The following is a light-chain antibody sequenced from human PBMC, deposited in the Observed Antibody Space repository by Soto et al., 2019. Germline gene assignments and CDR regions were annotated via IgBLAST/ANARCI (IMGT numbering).Light chain of an antibody. V-gene: IGLV3-25*03. CDR1: ALPKQY. J-gene: IGLJ2*01. Sequence: SYELTQPPSLSVSPGQTARITCSGDALPKQYAYWYQQKPGQAPVLVIYKDSERPSGIPERFSGSSSGTTVTLTISGVQAEDEADYYCQSADSSGTSYVVFGGGTKLTVL. CDR3: QSADSSGTSYVV. CDR2: KDS.